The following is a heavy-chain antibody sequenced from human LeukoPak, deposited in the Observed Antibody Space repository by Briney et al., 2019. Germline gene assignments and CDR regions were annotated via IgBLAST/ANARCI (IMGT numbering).Heavy chain of an antibody. Sequence: PSETLSLTCTVSGGSISSYYWSWIRQPPGKGLEWIGYIYYSGSTNYNPSLKSRVTMSVDTSKNQFSLKLSSVTAADTAVYYCARSGSGWANWFDPWGQGTLVTVSS. CDR3: ARSGSGWANWFDP. D-gene: IGHD6-19*01. V-gene: IGHV4-59*08. CDR1: GGSISSYY. CDR2: IYYSGST. J-gene: IGHJ5*02.